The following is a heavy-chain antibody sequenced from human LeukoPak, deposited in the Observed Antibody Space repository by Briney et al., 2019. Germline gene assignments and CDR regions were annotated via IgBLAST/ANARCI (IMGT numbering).Heavy chain of an antibody. CDR1: GYTFTDYY. CDR2: INPKSGDT. CDR3: ASGSSYDSSGRGFDY. Sequence: GASVTVSCKASGYTFTDYYMHWVRQAPGQGLEWMGWINPKSGDTHYAQKFQGRVTMTRDTSISTAYMELSRLRSDETAVYYCASGSSYDSSGRGFDYWGQGTLVTVSS. V-gene: IGHV1-2*02. J-gene: IGHJ4*02. D-gene: IGHD3-22*01.